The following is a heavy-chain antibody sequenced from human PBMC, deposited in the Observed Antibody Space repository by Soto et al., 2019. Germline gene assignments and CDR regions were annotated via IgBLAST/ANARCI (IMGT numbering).Heavy chain of an antibody. CDR1: GGSFSGYY. V-gene: IGHV4-34*01. CDR3: ARFSHNSSSWYHPPSYWFDP. D-gene: IGHD6-13*01. CDR2: INHSGST. Sequence: SETLSLTCAVYGGSFSGYYWSWIRQPPGKGLEWIGEINHSGSTNYNPSLKSRVTISVDTSKNQFSLKLSSVTAADTAVYYCARFSHNSSSWYHPPSYWFDPWGQGTLVTVSS. J-gene: IGHJ5*02.